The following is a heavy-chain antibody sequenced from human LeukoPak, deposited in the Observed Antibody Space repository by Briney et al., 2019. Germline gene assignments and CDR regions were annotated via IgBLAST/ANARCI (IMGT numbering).Heavy chain of an antibody. J-gene: IGHJ4*02. CDR2: ISYDGSNK. V-gene: IGHV3-30*18. CDR1: GFTFSSYG. D-gene: IGHD5-12*01. Sequence: GGSLRLSCAASGFTFSSYGMHWVRQAPGKGLEWVAVISYDGSNKYYADSVKGRFTISRDNSKNTLYLQMNSLRAEDTAVYYCAKDLSAGIVATIVGYWGQGTLVTVSS. CDR3: AKDLSAGIVATIVGY.